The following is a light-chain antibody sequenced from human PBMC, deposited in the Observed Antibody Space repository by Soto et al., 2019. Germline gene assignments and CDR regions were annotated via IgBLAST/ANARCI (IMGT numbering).Light chain of an antibody. J-gene: IGKJ2*01. V-gene: IGKV3-20*01. CDR2: GAS. CDR3: QQYGSSPPMYS. CDR1: QSVSSSY. Sequence: EIVLTQSPGTLSLSPGERATLSCRASQSVSSSYLAWYHHKPGQAPRLLIYGASTRATGIPDRFSGSGSGTDFTLTISRLEPEDFAVYYCQQYGSSPPMYSFGQGTKLEIK.